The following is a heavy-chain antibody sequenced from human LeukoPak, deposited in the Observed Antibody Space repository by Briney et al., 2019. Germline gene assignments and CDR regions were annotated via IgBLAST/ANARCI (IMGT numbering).Heavy chain of an antibody. CDR1: GFTFSTYS. D-gene: IGHD6-13*01. V-gene: IGHV3-48*04. Sequence: PGGSLRLSCAASGFTFSTYSMNWVRQAPGKGLDWVSYISSRGDTIYYADSVKGRFTISRDNAKNSLNLQMNSLRAEDTAVYYCARVGIADAYWGQGTLVTVSS. CDR2: ISSRGDTI. CDR3: ARVGIADAY. J-gene: IGHJ4*02.